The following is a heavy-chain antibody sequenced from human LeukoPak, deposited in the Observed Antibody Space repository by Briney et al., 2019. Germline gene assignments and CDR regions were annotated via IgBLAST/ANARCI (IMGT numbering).Heavy chain of an antibody. CDR1: GFSFSSYS. V-gene: IGHV3-21*01. J-gene: IGHJ4*02. Sequence: GGSLRLSCAASGFSFSSYSMNWVRQAPGKGLEWVSSISSSSSYIYYADSVKGRFTISRDNAKNSLYLQMNSLRAEDTAVYYCARAPPYYYDSSGQLFDYWGQGTLVTVSS. D-gene: IGHD3-22*01. CDR2: ISSSSSYI. CDR3: ARAPPYYYDSSGQLFDY.